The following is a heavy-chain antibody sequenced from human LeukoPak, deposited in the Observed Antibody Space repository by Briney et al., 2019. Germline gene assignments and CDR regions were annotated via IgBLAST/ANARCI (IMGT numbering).Heavy chain of an antibody. CDR1: GGSFSGYY. J-gene: IGHJ4*02. Sequence: PSETLSLTCAVYGGSFSGYYWSWIRQPPGKGLEWIGEINHSGSTNYNPSLKSRVTISVDTSKNQFSLKLSSVTAADTAVYYCARLYYYDSSGSWSRWGQGTLVTVSS. D-gene: IGHD3-22*01. CDR3: ARLYYYDSSGSWSR. CDR2: INHSGST. V-gene: IGHV4-34*01.